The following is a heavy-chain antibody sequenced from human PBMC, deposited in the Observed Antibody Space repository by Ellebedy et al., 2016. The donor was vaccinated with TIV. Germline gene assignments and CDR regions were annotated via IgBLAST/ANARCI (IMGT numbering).Heavy chain of an antibody. Sequence: MPSETLSLTCTVSGGSISSYYWSWIRQPAGKGLEWIGRIYTSGSTNYNPSLKSRVTISVDTSKNQFSLKLSSVTAADTAVYYCARSSGYNWIGAPWYFDLWGRGTLVTVSS. D-gene: IGHD5-24*01. CDR1: GGSISSYY. J-gene: IGHJ2*01. CDR3: ARSSGYNWIGAPWYFDL. CDR2: IYTSGST. V-gene: IGHV4-4*07.